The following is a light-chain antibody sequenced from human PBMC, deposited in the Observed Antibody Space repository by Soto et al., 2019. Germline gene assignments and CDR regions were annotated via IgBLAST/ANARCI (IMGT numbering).Light chain of an antibody. Sequence: SVLTQPASASGSPGQSGNISCTGSNNDIGGYTYVSWYQQLTGKAPKLIIYEVNKRPSGIPARFSGSKSGNTASLTVSGLQPEDEAEYFCSSYSRSINYVFATGTKVTVL. CDR3: SSYSRSINYV. V-gene: IGLV2-8*01. CDR2: EVN. CDR1: NNDIGGYTY. J-gene: IGLJ1*01.